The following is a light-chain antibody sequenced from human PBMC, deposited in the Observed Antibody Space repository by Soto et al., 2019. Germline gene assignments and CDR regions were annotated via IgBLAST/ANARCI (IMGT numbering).Light chain of an antibody. Sequence: QSVLTQPPSVSAAPGQKVTISCSGSSSNIGGNPVSWYQQLPGTAPKLLIYDDNKRPSGIPDRFSGSKSGTSATLGITGFQTGDEADYYCGSWDSSLSAYVLGTGTKV. CDR2: DDN. CDR3: GSWDSSLSAYV. CDR1: SSNIGGNP. V-gene: IGLV1-51*01. J-gene: IGLJ1*01.